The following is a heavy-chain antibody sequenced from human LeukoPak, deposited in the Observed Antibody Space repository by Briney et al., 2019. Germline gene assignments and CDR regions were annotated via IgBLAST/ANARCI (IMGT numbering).Heavy chain of an antibody. Sequence: GGSLRLSCAASGFTFSRFWMNWVRQAPGKGLEWVAYISSSSSTKYYADSVKGRFTISRDNAKNSLYLQMNSLRDEDTAVYYCARDPTSTYQFDSWGQGTLVTVSS. J-gene: IGHJ4*02. CDR3: ARDPTSTYQFDS. CDR2: ISSSSSTK. V-gene: IGHV3-48*02. CDR1: GFTFSRFW. D-gene: IGHD2-2*01.